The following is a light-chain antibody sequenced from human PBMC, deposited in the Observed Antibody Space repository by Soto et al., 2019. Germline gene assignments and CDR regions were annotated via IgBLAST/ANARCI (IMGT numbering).Light chain of an antibody. CDR2: DAS. V-gene: IGKV3D-15*01. CDR1: QSVSDTH. Sequence: EIVLTQSPGALSLSPGESATLSCRASQSVSDTHVAWYQQRPGQAPRLLIYDASSRATGIPDRFSGGGSGTEFTLTISSLQSEDFAVYYCQQYNNWPRTFGQGTKVDIK. CDR3: QQYNNWPRT. J-gene: IGKJ1*01.